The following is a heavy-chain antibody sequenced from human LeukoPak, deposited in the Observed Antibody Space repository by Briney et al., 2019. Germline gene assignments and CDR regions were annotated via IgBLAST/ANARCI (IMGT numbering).Heavy chain of an antibody. Sequence: PGGSLRPSCAVSGFTFSNAWMSWVRQAPGKGLEWVGRIKSKTDGETTDYAAPVKARFTISRDDSKNTLFLQMNSLKTEDTAVYYCTTVGGGYDDNGDYVNYWGQGTLVTVSS. CDR3: TTVGGGYDDNGDYVNY. D-gene: IGHD4-17*01. V-gene: IGHV3-15*01. CDR1: GFTFSNAW. CDR2: IKSKTDGETT. J-gene: IGHJ4*02.